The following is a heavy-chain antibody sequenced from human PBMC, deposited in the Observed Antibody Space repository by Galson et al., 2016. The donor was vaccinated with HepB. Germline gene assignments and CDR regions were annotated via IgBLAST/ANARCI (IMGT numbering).Heavy chain of an antibody. V-gene: IGHV3-11*01. J-gene: IGHJ5*01. CDR1: GFTFSYYY. CDR3: ARMFPLYSSGWYVRGDGWFDS. Sequence: SLRPSCAASGFTFSYYYMSWIRQAPGKGLEWVSYISGDGRTINYADSVKGRFTISRDNAENSLYLHMNSLTGEDTAVYYCARMFPLYSSGWYVRGDGWFDSWGQGTLVTVSS. CDR2: ISGDGRTI. D-gene: IGHD6-19*01.